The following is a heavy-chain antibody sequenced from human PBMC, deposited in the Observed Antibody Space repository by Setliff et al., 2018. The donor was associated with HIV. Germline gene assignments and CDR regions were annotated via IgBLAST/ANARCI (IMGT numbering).Heavy chain of an antibody. CDR1: GYSFTNYW. CDR3: TRRRRAPGIEDLEAY. J-gene: IGHJ4*02. CDR2: IHPGDFVT. V-gene: IGHV5-51*01. Sequence: GESLTISCQASGYSFTNYWIGWVRQMPGKGLEWIGVIHPGDFVTRYGPSFQGQVFISADRPITTAYLQWDSLKASDTAMYYCTRRRRAPGIEDLEAYWGQGTLVTVSS. D-gene: IGHD1-26*01.